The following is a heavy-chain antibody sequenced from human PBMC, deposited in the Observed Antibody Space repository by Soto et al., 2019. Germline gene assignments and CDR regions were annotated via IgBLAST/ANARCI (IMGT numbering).Heavy chain of an antibody. CDR1: GFTFSSYA. V-gene: IGHV3-30*04. J-gene: IGHJ6*02. CDR2: ISYDGRKK. Sequence: QVQLVESGEGVAQPGRSLRLSCAASGFTFSSYAMHWVRQAPAKGLEWVPVISYDGRKKSNADSVTGRFTISRDNPKNTLYLQMNSLRAEDTAVYYCARDKVVLVPAAIDDYYYGMDVWGQGTTVTVCS. D-gene: IGHD2-2*01. CDR3: ARDKVVLVPAAIDDYYYGMDV.